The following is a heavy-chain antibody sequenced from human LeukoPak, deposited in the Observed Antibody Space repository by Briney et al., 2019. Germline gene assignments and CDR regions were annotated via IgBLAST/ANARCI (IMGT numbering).Heavy chain of an antibody. Sequence: GGSLRLSCAASGFGFSDYSMNWVRQAPGKGLEFVSYISTSGDTTYYADSVKGRFTISRDNAKNSLYLQMNSLRAEDTAVYYCARLGMANFDYWGQGTLVTVSS. J-gene: IGHJ4*02. V-gene: IGHV3-48*04. CDR2: ISTSGDTT. D-gene: IGHD5-24*01. CDR1: GFGFSDYS. CDR3: ARLGMANFDY.